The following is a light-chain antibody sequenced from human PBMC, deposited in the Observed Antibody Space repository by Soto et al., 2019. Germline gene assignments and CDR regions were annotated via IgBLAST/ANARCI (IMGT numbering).Light chain of an antibody. J-gene: IGKJ1*01. CDR3: QHHNSYST. Sequence: DIQVTQSPSTLSASVGDRVTITCRASQSIGTWLAWYQHKTGKAPDLLIYKASTLERGVPPRFSGSGYGTEFTLTISSLQPDDSATYYCQHHNSYSTFGQGTKVEIK. CDR1: QSIGTW. V-gene: IGKV1-5*03. CDR2: KAS.